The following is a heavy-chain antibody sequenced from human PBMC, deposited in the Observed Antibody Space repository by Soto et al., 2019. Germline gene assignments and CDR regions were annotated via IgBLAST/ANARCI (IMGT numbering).Heavy chain of an antibody. CDR3: AREELGYCSGGSCYYYYYGMDV. J-gene: IGHJ6*02. V-gene: IGHV1-2*04. Sequence: ASVKVSCKASGYKFSSYAIHWVRQAPGQGLEWMGWINPNSGGTNYAQKFQGWVTMTRDTSISTAYMELSRLRSDDTAVYYCAREELGYCSGGSCYYYYYGMDVWGQGTTVTVSS. CDR2: INPNSGGT. CDR1: GYKFSSYA. D-gene: IGHD2-15*01.